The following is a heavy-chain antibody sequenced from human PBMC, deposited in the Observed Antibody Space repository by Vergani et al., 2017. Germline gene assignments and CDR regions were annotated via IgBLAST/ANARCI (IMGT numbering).Heavy chain of an antibody. CDR3: ATAGYGGNPIFRYFDL. CDR1: GYTLTELS. Sequence: QVQLVQSGAEVKKPGASVKVSCKVSGYTLTELSMHWVRQAPGKGLEWMGGFDPEDGETIYAQKFQGRVTMTEDTSTDTAYMELSSLRSEDTAVYYCATAGYGGNPIFRYFDLWARGTLVTVSS. V-gene: IGHV1-24*01. CDR2: FDPEDGET. D-gene: IGHD4-23*01. J-gene: IGHJ2*01.